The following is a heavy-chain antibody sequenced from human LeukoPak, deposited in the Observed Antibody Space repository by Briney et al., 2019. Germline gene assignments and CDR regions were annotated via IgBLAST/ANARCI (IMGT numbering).Heavy chain of an antibody. D-gene: IGHD4-17*01. CDR3: ARDSEYGDYAPGDY. V-gene: IGHV3-21*01. J-gene: IGHJ4*02. CDR2: LSSSRSYI. CDR1: GFTFSSYS. Sequence: GGSLRLSCAASGFTFSSYSMNWVRQAPGKGLECVSSLSSSRSYIYYAESVKGRFTISRDNAKNSLYLKMNSPRDEDTAVYYCARDSEYGDYAPGDYWGQGTLVTVSS.